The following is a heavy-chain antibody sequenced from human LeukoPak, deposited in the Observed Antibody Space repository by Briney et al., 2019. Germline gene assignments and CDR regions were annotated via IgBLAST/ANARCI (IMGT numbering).Heavy chain of an antibody. CDR3: ARYCSSTSCYYRYAFDI. CDR2: ISGSGGST. D-gene: IGHD2-2*01. J-gene: IGHJ3*02. CDR1: GFTFSSYA. Sequence: GGSLRLSCAASGFTFSSYAMSWVRQAPGKGLGWVSAISGSGGSTYYADSVKGRFTISRDNSKNTLYLQMNSLRAEDTAVYYCARYCSSTSCYYRYAFDIWGQGTMVTVSS. V-gene: IGHV3-23*01.